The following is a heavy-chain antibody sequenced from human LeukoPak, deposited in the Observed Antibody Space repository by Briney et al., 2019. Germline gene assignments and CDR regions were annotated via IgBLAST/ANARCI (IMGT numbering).Heavy chain of an antibody. CDR3: AAEQWLVRGEVDY. CDR2: ISYDGSNK. V-gene: IGHV3-30-3*01. Sequence: GGSLRLSCAASGFTFSSYAMHWVRQAPGKGLEWVAVISYDGSNKYYADSVKGRFTISRDNPKNTLYLQMNSLRAEDTAVYYCAAEQWLVRGEVDYWGQGTLVTVSS. J-gene: IGHJ4*02. D-gene: IGHD6-19*01. CDR1: GFTFSSYA.